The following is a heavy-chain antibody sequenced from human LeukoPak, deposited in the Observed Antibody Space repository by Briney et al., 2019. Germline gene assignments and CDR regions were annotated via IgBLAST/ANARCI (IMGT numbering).Heavy chain of an antibody. J-gene: IGHJ4*02. CDR1: GYSISSGYY. D-gene: IGHD3-22*01. V-gene: IGHV4-38-2*02. Sequence: PSETLSLTCTVSGYSISSGYYWGWIRPPPGKGLEWIGYISQSGNSYFTPSLKSRATISVDRSKNHFSLTLISVTAADTAVYFCARDQVDYDIPDHFDYWGKGTLVTVSS. CDR2: ISQSGNS. CDR3: ARDQVDYDIPDHFDY.